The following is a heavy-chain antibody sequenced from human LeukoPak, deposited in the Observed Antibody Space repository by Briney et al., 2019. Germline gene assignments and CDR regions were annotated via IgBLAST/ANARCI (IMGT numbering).Heavy chain of an antibody. CDR2: INHSGST. CDR3: ARRGPNWNPSSFDP. CDR1: GGSFSGYY. J-gene: IGHJ5*02. V-gene: IGHV4-34*01. Sequence: PSETLSLTCAIYGGSFSGYYWSWIRQPPGKGLEWIGEINHSGSTNYNPSLKSRVTTSVDTSKNQFSLKLSSVTAADTAVYYCARRGPNWNPSSFDPWGQGTLVTVSS. D-gene: IGHD1-20*01.